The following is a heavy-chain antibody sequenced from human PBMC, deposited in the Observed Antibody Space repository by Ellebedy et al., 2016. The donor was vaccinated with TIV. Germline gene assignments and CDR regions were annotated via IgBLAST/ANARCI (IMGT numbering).Heavy chain of an antibody. CDR1: GHSFTGYY. CDR3: TRAKGPIYGGVIIGVFDT. Sequence: AASVKVSCKASGHSFTGYYIHWVRQAPGQGLEWMGLINPNSGNTDYAQKFQGRVTMTRHTSINTAYMELTSLRSDDPAVYYCTRAKGPIYGGVIIGVFDTWGQGTLVTVSS. CDR2: INPNSGNT. J-gene: IGHJ5*02. D-gene: IGHD3-16*02. V-gene: IGHV1-2*02.